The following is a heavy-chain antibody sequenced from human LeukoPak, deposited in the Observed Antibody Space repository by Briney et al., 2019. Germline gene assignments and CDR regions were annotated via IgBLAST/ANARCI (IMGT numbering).Heavy chain of an antibody. CDR2: ISYDGSNK. V-gene: IGHV3-30*18. J-gene: IGHJ4*02. Sequence: GGSLRLSCAASGFTFSSYGMHWVRQAPGKGLEWVAVISYDGSNKYYADSVKGRFTISRDNSKNTLYLQMNSLRAEDTAVYYCAKDRYCSSTSCYELDYWGQGTLVTVSS. D-gene: IGHD2-2*01. CDR1: GFTFSSYG. CDR3: AKDRYCSSTSCYELDY.